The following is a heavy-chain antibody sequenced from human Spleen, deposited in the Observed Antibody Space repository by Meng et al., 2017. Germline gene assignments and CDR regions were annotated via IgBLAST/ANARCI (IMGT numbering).Heavy chain of an antibody. Sequence: QPQAWGRGLSNPSVTLTLPCAVYGGSFSGLYLSWIRQPPRKGMEWIGEINHSGSTNYNPSLKSRVTISVDTSKNQFSLKLSSVTAADTAVYYCARGGDIVATITLDYWGQGTLVTVSS. V-gene: IGHV4-34*01. CDR2: INHSGST. J-gene: IGHJ4*02. CDR3: ARGGDIVATITLDY. D-gene: IGHD5-12*01. CDR1: GGSFSGLY.